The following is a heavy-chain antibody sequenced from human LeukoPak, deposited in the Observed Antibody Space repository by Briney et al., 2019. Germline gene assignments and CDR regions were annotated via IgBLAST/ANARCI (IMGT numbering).Heavy chain of an antibody. CDR3: VKNEPDSSGHYLIDY. CDR2: IYIGGGA. D-gene: IGHD3-22*01. CDR1: GASISLYY. V-gene: IGHV4-4*07. J-gene: IGHJ4*02. Sequence: SETLSLTCSVSGASISLYYWGWIRQLAGKGLEWIGRIYIGGGAYYNPSLKSRVSMSVDTSKNQFSLKLTSVTAADTAVYYCVKNEPDSSGHYLIDYWGQGTLVTVSS.